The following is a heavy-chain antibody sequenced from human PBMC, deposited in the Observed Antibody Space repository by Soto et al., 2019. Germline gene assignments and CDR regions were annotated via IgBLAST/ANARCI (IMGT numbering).Heavy chain of an antibody. CDR2: ISSSSGYI. J-gene: IGHJ6*02. V-gene: IGHV3-21*01. CDR1: GFTFSSYS. CDR3: ASLYYYDSSGYFGGHYYYGMDV. Sequence: EVQLVESGGGLVKPGGSLRLSGAASGFTFSSYSMNWVRQAPGKGLEWVSSISSSSGYIYYADSVRGRFTISRDNAQNSLFLHLNSLRASDTAVYYCASLYYYDSSGYFGGHYYYGMDVWGQGNTVTFSS. D-gene: IGHD3-22*01.